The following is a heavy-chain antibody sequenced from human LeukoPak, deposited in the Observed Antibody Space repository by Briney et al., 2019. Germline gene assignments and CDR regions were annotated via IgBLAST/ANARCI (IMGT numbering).Heavy chain of an antibody. CDR1: GYTFTDYY. CDR3: AGADWAAGVAFDY. V-gene: IGHV1-2*02. J-gene: IGHJ4*02. CDR2: INAKSGGT. D-gene: IGHD3-9*01. Sequence: ASVKVSCKASGYTFTDYYIHWVRHAPGQGLEWMGWINAKSGGTNFAQNFQGRVTMTRDTSITTAHMELTSLRSDDTAVYYCAGADWAAGVAFDYWGQGTLVTVSS.